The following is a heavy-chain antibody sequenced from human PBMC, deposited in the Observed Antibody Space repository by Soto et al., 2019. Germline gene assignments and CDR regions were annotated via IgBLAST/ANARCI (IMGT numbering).Heavy chain of an antibody. CDR1: GGSISSYY. CDR2: IYYSGST. V-gene: IGHV4-59*12. Sequence: PSETLSLTCTVSGGSISSYYWSWIRQPPGKGLEWIGYIYYSGSTNYNPSLKSRVTISVDTSKNQFSLKLSSVTAADTAVYYCARERRHITMVRGGYYFDYWGQGTLVTVSS. CDR3: ARERRHITMVRGGYYFDY. D-gene: IGHD3-10*01. J-gene: IGHJ4*02.